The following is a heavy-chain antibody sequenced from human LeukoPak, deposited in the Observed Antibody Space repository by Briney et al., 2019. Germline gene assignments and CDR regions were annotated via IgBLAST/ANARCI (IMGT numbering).Heavy chain of an antibody. J-gene: IGHJ4*02. D-gene: IGHD5-24*01. Sequence: SETLSLTCTVSGGSISSGSYYWSWIRQPAGKGLEWIGRIYTSGNTNYNPSLKSRVTISVDTSKNQFSLKLSSVTAADTAVYYCARWLQMGGDYFDYWGQGTLVTVSS. CDR2: IYTSGNT. CDR1: GGSISSGSYY. V-gene: IGHV4-61*02. CDR3: ARWLQMGGDYFDY.